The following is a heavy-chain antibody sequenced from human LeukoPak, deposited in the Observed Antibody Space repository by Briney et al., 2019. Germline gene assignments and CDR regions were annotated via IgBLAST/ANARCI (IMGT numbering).Heavy chain of an antibody. CDR3: ARDGERISTIGGVYWLDY. CDR1: GFTFSSYW. D-gene: IGHD3-16*01. CDR2: INTDGTST. Sequence: PGGSLRLSCAASGFTFSSYWVHWVRQAPGKGLVWVSNINTDGTSTAYADSVKGRFTISRDNARNTLYLQMNNLRADDTAVYYCARDGERISTIGGVYWLDYWGQGILVTVSS. J-gene: IGHJ4*02. V-gene: IGHV3-74*01.